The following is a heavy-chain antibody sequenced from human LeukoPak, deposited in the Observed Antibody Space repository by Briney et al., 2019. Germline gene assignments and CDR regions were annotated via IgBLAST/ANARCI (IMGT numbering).Heavy chain of an antibody. CDR2: SYYSGST. Sequence: SETLSLTCTVSGGSISSSSHYWGWIRQPPGRGLEWIGSSYYSGSTYYNPSLKSRVTISVDTSKNQFSLKLSSVTAADTAVYYCARDYYDSSGYYDGMDVWGQGTTVTVSS. V-gene: IGHV4-39*07. CDR1: GGSISSSSHY. D-gene: IGHD3-22*01. CDR3: ARDYYDSSGYYDGMDV. J-gene: IGHJ6*02.